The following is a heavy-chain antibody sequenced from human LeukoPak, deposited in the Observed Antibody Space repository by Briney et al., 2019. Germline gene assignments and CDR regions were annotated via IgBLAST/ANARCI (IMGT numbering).Heavy chain of an antibody. D-gene: IGHD2-2*01. J-gene: IGHJ4*02. Sequence: GGSLRLSCAASGFTFSSYAMSWVRQAPGKGLEWVSAIGGSGGSTYYADSVKGWFTISRDNSKNTLYLQMNSLRAEDTAVYYCAKVPAALYYFDYWGQGTLVTVSS. CDR2: IGGSGGST. CDR3: AKVPAALYYFDY. V-gene: IGHV3-23*01. CDR1: GFTFSSYA.